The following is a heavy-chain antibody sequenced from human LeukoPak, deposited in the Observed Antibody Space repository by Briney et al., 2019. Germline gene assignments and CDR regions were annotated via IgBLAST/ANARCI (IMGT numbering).Heavy chain of an antibody. Sequence: SETLSLTCTVSGGSISTYYWSWIRQPPGKGLESIGYIYYSGSTNYNPSLKSRVTISVDTSKNQFSLKLSSVTAAGTAVYYCARHDYGSGSYMDFWGQGTLVTVSS. CDR2: IYYSGST. D-gene: IGHD3-10*01. V-gene: IGHV4-59*08. CDR3: ARHDYGSGSYMDF. CDR1: GGSISTYY. J-gene: IGHJ4*02.